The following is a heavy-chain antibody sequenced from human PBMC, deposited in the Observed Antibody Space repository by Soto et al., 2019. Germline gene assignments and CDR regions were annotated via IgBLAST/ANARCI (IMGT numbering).Heavy chain of an antibody. Sequence: ASVKVSCKTSGYTFTSYDINWVRQATGQGLEWMGWMSPKSGNTGYAQEFQGRVTMTRNTSISTAYMELTSLRSEDTALYYCARGRRQWSPTPECVSLGQRALLTVCS. D-gene: IGHD2-15*01. J-gene: IGHJ5*02. V-gene: IGHV1-8*01. CDR2: MSPKSGNT. CDR3: ARGRRQWSPTPECVS. CDR1: GYTFTSYD.